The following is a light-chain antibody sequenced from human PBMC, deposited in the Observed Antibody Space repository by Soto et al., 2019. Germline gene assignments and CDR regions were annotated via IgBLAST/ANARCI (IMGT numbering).Light chain of an antibody. CDR2: DAS. CDR1: RSISNW. J-gene: IGKJ1*01. Sequence: DIQMTQSPSTLSASVGDRVTITCRASRSISNWLAWYQQRPGIAPKLLIFDASILQSGVPSRFSGSGSGTDFTLTINGLQPDDFATYYCQQSYNTPWTFGQGTKVDIK. V-gene: IGKV1-5*01. CDR3: QQSYNTPWT.